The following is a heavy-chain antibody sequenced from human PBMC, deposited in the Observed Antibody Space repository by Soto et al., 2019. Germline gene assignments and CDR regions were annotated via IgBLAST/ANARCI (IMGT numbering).Heavy chain of an antibody. CDR3: SGVRWMITVVFDY. CDR2: INPNSGGT. CDR1: GYTFNGYY. J-gene: IGHJ4*02. D-gene: IGHD3-22*01. V-gene: IGHV1-2*02. Sequence: QVQLVQSGAEVKKPGASVKVSCKASGYTFNGYYIPWVRQAPGQGLEWMGWINPNSGGTTSAQKLQCRVTMTGDTSTSTAYMELSSLKSDDTSVYFCSGVRWMITVVFDYWGQGTLVTVSS.